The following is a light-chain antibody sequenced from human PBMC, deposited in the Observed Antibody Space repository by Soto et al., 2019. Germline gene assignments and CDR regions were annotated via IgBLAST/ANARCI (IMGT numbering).Light chain of an antibody. CDR2: GNS. CDR3: QSYDSSSWV. CDR1: SSNIGAGYD. V-gene: IGLV1-40*01. Sequence: QSVLTQPPSVSGAPGQRVTISCTGSSSNIGAGYDVHWYQQLPGTAPKLLIYGNSNRPSGVPDRFSGPKSGTSASLAITGLQAEDEADYYCQSYDSSSWVFGGGTKGPS. J-gene: IGLJ3*02.